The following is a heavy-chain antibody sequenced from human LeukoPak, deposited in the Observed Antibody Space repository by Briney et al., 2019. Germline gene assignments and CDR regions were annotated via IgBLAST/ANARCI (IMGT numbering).Heavy chain of an antibody. J-gene: IGHJ4*02. CDR1: GFTFSSYA. Sequence: GGSLRLSCAASGFTFSSYAMHWVRQAPGKGLEWVAVISYDGSNKYYADSVKGRFTISRDNSKNTLYLQMNSLRAEDTAVYYCARAMITFGGVIVPCDYWSQGTLVTVSS. D-gene: IGHD3-16*02. V-gene: IGHV3-30-3*01. CDR3: ARAMITFGGVIVPCDY. CDR2: ISYDGSNK.